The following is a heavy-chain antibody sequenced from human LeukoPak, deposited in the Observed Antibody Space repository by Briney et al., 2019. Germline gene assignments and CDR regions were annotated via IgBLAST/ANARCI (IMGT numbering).Heavy chain of an antibody. D-gene: IGHD6-13*01. CDR2: IYYSGST. V-gene: IGHV4-59*08. CDR3: ARQEGSSRYWYFDL. J-gene: IGHJ2*01. Sequence: SETLSLTCTVSGGSISSYYWSWIRQPPGKGLEWIGYIYYSGSTNYNPSLKSRVTISVDTSKNQFSLKLSSVTAADTAVYYCARQEGSSRYWYFDLWGRGTLVTVSS. CDR1: GGSISSYY.